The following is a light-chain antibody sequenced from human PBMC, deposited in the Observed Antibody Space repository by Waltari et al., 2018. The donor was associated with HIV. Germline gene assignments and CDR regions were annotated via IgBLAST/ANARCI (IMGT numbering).Light chain of an antibody. CDR2: DTN. J-gene: IGLJ3*02. V-gene: IGLV1-51*01. Sequence: QSVLTQPPSVSAAPGQQVTISCSGSSSTIGNNFVPWYQQLPATAPKLLIYDTNKRPSGIPDRFSASKSGTSATLAITGLQTGDEAVYYCGTWDNNLSAFWVFGGGTKVTVL. CDR3: GTWDNNLSAFWV. CDR1: SSTIGNNF.